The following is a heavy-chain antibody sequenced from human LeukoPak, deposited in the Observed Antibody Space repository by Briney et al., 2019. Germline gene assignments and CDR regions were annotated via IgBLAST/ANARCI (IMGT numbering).Heavy chain of an antibody. CDR1: GGSITSGDYY. CDR2: IYYSGST. V-gene: IGHV4-30-4*01. J-gene: IGHJ4*02. Sequence: PSQTLSLTCTVSGGSITSGDYYWSWIRQPPGKGLEWIGYIYYSGSTNYNPSLKSRVTISVDTSKNQFSLKLSSVTAADTAFYYCAREGGYSFAKFFDYWGQGTLVTVSS. D-gene: IGHD5-18*01. CDR3: AREGGYSFAKFFDY.